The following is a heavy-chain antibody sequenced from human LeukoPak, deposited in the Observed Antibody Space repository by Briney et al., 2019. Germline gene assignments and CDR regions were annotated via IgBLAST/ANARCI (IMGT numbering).Heavy chain of an antibody. CDR1: GFTFSDYY. CDR3: ARERVRFLEWSRYHPPGDY. CDR2: ISSSGSTI. V-gene: IGHV3-11*04. Sequence: PGGSLRLSCAASGFTFSDYYMSWIRQAPGKGLEWVSYISSSGSTIYYADSVKGRFTISRDNAKNSLYLQMNSLRAEDTAVYYCARERVRFLEWSRYHPPGDYWGQGTLVTVSS. D-gene: IGHD3-3*01. J-gene: IGHJ4*02.